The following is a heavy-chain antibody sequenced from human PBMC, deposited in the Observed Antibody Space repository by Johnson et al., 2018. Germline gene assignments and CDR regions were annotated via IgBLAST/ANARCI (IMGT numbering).Heavy chain of an antibody. D-gene: IGHD2-2*01. CDR1: GFTFSKYA. Sequence: VQLVESGGGWLQPGGSLRLSCAASGFTFSKYAMNWVRQAPGKGLEWVSVISGSGGTTYYAGSVKGRFAISRDNSKNTLFLQMNSLRAEDTAIYYGAKDGDSTYLGDAFDIWGQGTMVTVSS. V-gene: IGHV3-23*04. CDR3: AKDGDSTYLGDAFDI. CDR2: ISGSGGTT. J-gene: IGHJ3*02.